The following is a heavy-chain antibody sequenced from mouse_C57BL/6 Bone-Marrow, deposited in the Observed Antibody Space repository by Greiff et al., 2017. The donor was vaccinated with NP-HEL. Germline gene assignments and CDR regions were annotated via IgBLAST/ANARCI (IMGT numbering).Heavy chain of an antibody. CDR2: IYPGSGST. V-gene: IGHV1-55*01. J-gene: IGHJ2*01. Sequence: VQLQQPGAELVKPGASVKMSCKASGYTFTSYWITWVKQRPGQGLEWIGDIYPGSGSTNYNQKFKDKATLTVDKSSSTAYMQLSSLTSEDSAVYYCAIRESDYFDYWGQGTTLTVSS. CDR3: AIRESDYFDY. CDR1: GYTFTSYW.